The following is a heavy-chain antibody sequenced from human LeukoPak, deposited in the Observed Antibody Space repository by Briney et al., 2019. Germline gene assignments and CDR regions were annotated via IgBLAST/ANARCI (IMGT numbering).Heavy chain of an antibody. CDR3: ARGGPRGRDSSSWYDY. Sequence: GSSVKVSCKASGGTFSSYAISWVRQAPGQGLEWMGGIIPIFGTANYAQKFQGRVTITTDESTSTAYMELSSLRSEDTAVYYCARGGPRGRDSSSWYDYWGQGTLVTVSS. D-gene: IGHD6-13*01. CDR1: GGTFSSYA. V-gene: IGHV1-69*05. CDR2: IIPIFGTA. J-gene: IGHJ4*02.